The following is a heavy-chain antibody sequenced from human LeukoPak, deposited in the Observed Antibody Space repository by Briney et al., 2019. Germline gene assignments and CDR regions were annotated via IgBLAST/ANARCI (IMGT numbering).Heavy chain of an antibody. Sequence: NSSETLSLTCAVSGGSISGGGSSWSWIRQPPGKGLEWIGYIYHSGSTYYNPSLKSRVTISVDRSKNQFSLKLSSVTAADTAVYYCARGSRLEDYYDSSEFKDYWGQGTLVTVSS. CDR1: GGSISGGGSS. CDR2: IYHSGST. J-gene: IGHJ4*02. D-gene: IGHD3-22*01. V-gene: IGHV4-30-2*01. CDR3: ARGSRLEDYYDSSEFKDY.